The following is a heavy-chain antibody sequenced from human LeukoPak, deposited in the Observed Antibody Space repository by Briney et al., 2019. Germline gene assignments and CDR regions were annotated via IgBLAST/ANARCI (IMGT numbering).Heavy chain of an antibody. V-gene: IGHV4-59*01. CDR2: IYYSGST. CDR3: ARDPGDSSGYYYPSGWYDY. Sequence: PSETLSLTCTVSGGSISSYYWSWIRQPPGKGLEWIGYIYYSGSTNYNPSLKSRVTISVDTSKNQFSLKLSSVTAADTAVYYCARDPGDSSGYYYPSGWYDYWGQGTLATVSS. CDR1: GGSISSYY. D-gene: IGHD3-22*01. J-gene: IGHJ4*02.